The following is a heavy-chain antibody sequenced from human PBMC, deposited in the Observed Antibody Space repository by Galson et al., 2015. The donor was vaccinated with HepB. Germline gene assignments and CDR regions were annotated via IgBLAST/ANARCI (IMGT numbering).Heavy chain of an antibody. J-gene: IGHJ4*02. CDR2: IDWDDDK. V-gene: IGHV2-70*01. Sequence: PALVKPTQTLTLTCTFSGFSLRTSGMCVSWIRQPPGKALEWLALIDWDDDKYYSTSLKTRLTISKDTSKNQVVLTMTNMDPVDTATYYCARISLRPNIAAAGGFDYWGQGTLVTVSS. CDR3: ARISLRPNIAAAGGFDY. CDR1: GFSLRTSGMC. D-gene: IGHD6-13*01.